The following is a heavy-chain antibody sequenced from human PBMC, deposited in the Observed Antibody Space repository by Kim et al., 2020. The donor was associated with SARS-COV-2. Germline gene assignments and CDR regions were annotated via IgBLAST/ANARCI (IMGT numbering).Heavy chain of an antibody. CDR2: IWYDGSNK. J-gene: IGHJ6*03. CDR3: ARVGGSGSYYAQYYYYYYMDV. V-gene: IGHV3-33*01. CDR1: GFTFSSYG. Sequence: GGSLRLSCAASGFTFSSYGMHWVRQAPGKGLEWVAVIWYDGSNKYYADSVKGRFTISRDNSKNTLYLQMNSLRAEDTAVYYCARVGGSGSYYAQYYYYYYMDVWGKGTTVTVSS. D-gene: IGHD3-10*01.